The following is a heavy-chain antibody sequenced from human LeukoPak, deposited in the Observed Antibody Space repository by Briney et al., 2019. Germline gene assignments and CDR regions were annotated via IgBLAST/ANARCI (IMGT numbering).Heavy chain of an antibody. CDR3: ARVPYYYDSSGHRAWWFDP. J-gene: IGHJ5*02. CDR1: GGSISSYY. V-gene: IGHV4-59*01. CDR2: IYYSGST. D-gene: IGHD3-22*01. Sequence: KPSETLSLACTVSGGSISSYYWSWIRQPPGKGLEWIGYIYYSGSTNYNPSLKSRVTISVDTSKNQFSLKLSSVTAADTAVYYCARVPYYYDSSGHRAWWFDPWGQGTLVTVSS.